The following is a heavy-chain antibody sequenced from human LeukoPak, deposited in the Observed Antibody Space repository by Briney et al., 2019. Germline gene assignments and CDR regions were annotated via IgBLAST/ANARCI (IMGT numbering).Heavy chain of an antibody. J-gene: IGHJ4*02. CDR2: INSDGTST. V-gene: IGHV3-74*01. D-gene: IGHD3-3*02. Sequence: GGSLRLSCTASGINFSNYWVHWVRQAPGKGLVWVSRINSDGTSTNYANSVKGRFTISRDNAKSTVYLQMNSLSAEDTGVYYCARDLQAFCVWGQGTLVTVSS. CDR3: ARDLQAFCV. CDR1: GINFSNYW.